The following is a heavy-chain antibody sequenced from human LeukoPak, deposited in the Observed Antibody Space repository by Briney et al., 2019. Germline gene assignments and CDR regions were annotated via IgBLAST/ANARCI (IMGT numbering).Heavy chain of an antibody. D-gene: IGHD2-21*01. CDR1: GYIITSND. CDR2: MNPNNGNT. Sequence: GASVKVSCKASGYIITSNDINWVRQASGQGLEWMGWMNPNNGNTGYAQKFQGRVTMTRNTSISTAYMELSSLRSEDTAVYYCARGEGNSHAYNWFDLWGQGTLVTVSS. J-gene: IGHJ5*02. V-gene: IGHV1-8*01. CDR3: ARGEGNSHAYNWFDL.